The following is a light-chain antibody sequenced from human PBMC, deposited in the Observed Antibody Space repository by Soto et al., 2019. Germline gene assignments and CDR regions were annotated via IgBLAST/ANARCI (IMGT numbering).Light chain of an antibody. CDR1: DNIGPW. CDR2: KAS. CDR3: QQYNSYWA. Sequence: DIQMTQSPSTLSASIGDRVAITCRASDNIGPWVAWYQQKPGKAPKLLIYKASTLETGAPSRFAGSGSGTGFTLTITRLQPDDFATYYCQQYNSYWAFGQGTKVDI. V-gene: IGKV1-5*03. J-gene: IGKJ1*01.